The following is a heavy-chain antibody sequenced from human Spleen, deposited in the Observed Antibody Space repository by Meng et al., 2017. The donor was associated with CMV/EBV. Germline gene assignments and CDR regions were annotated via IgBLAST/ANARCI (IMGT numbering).Heavy chain of an antibody. V-gene: IGHV4-34*01. CDR3: ARPAAGTPRVDY. Sequence: QAHLHQWGAGLLQASETLSLPCAVYGGSFSGYYWSWIRQPPGKGLEWIGEINHSGSTNYNPSLKSRVTISVDTSKNQFSLKLSSVTAADTAVYYCARPAAGTPRVDYWGQGTLVTVSS. J-gene: IGHJ4*02. CDR2: INHSGST. D-gene: IGHD6-13*01. CDR1: GGSFSGYY.